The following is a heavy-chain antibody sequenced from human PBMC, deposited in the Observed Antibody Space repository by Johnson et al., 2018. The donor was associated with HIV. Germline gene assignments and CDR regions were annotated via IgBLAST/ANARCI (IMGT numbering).Heavy chain of an antibody. V-gene: IGHV3-15*01. J-gene: IGHJ3*02. D-gene: IGHD1-1*01. Sequence: DVQVVESGGGVVQPGRSLRLSCVASEFIFSNYWMSWVRQAPGKGLEWVGRITSKTDGGTTDYAAPVKGSFNISRDDSKNTLYLQMNSLKTEDTAVYYCTTQNGAFDIWGQGTMVTVSS. CDR2: ITSKTDGGTT. CDR1: EFIFSNYW. CDR3: TTQNGAFDI.